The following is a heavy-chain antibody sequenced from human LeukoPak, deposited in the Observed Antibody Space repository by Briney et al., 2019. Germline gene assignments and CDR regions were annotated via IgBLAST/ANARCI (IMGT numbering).Heavy chain of an antibody. Sequence: GGSLRLSCAASGFTFSGSAMSWVRQAPGKGLEWVSSISGSGGSTYYADSVKGRFTISRDNSKNTQYLQMNSLRAEDTAVYYCARDPNGDYIGAFEIWGQGTMVTVSS. D-gene: IGHD4-17*01. V-gene: IGHV3-23*01. J-gene: IGHJ3*02. CDR2: ISGSGGST. CDR3: ARDPNGDYIGAFEI. CDR1: GFTFSGSA.